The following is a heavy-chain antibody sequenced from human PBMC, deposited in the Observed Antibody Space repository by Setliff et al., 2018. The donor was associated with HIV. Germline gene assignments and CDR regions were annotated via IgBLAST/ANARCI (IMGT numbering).Heavy chain of an antibody. CDR1: GFKFSNYW. Sequence: LRLSCAASGFKFSNYWMHWVRQVPGKGLVWVSRINNDGRNINYADFVQGRFTISRDNAKNSLYLQMNSLRAEDTAVYYCARVRGSSSLFYFDYWGQGTLVTVSS. CDR3: ARVRGSSSLFYFDY. V-gene: IGHV3-74*01. CDR2: INNDGRNI. J-gene: IGHJ4*02. D-gene: IGHD6-13*01.